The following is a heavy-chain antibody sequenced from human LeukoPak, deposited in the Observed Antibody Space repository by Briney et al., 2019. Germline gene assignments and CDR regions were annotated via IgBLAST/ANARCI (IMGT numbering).Heavy chain of an antibody. CDR1: GYTFTNYG. J-gene: IGHJ6*03. CDR3: ARGLDLGSRGYYYFDYHYYYMDV. Sequence: ASVKVSCKPSGYTFTNYGITWVRQAPGQGLEWMAWISAYNGDTHYAQKLQGRVAMTTDTSTRTVYMELRSLRHDDTAVYYCARGLDLGSRGYYYFDYHYYYMDVWGKGTTVAVSS. D-gene: IGHD3-22*01. CDR2: ISAYNGDT. V-gene: IGHV1-18*01.